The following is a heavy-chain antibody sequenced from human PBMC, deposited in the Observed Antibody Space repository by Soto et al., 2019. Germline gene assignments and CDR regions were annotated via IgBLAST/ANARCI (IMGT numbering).Heavy chain of an antibody. CDR3: AKNWRWEQFSYGMNV. CDR1: GFSFKNYD. D-gene: IGHD3-3*01. CDR2: ISYDGRNQ. Sequence: QEQLVDSGGGVVQPGRSLRLSCGASGFSFKNYDMNWVRQAPGKGLEWVAAISYDGRNQYYADSVKGRFTISRDNSKNTLDLQMNSLRVEDTAVYYCAKNWRWEQFSYGMNVWGQGRTVTVSS. J-gene: IGHJ6*02. V-gene: IGHV3-30*18.